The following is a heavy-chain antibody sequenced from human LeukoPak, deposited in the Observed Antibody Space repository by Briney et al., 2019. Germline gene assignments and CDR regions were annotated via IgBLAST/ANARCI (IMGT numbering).Heavy chain of an antibody. CDR2: ISAYNGNT. J-gene: IGHJ5*02. CDR1: GYTFTSYG. V-gene: IGHV1-18*01. D-gene: IGHD3-10*01. Sequence: ASVKVSCKASGYTFTSYGISWVRQAPGQGLEWMGWISAYNGNTNYAQKLQGRVTMTRNTSISTAYMELSSPRSEDTAVYYCARGLANPRMVRGVQNWFDPWGQGTLVTVSS. CDR3: ARGLANPRMVRGVQNWFDP.